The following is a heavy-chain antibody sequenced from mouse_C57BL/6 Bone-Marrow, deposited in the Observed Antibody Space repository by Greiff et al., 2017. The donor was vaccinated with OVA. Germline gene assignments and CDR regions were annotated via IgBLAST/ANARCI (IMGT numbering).Heavy chain of an antibody. CDR2: ISYDGSN. CDR3: AREDSNSAY. Sequence: EVQLQESGPGLVKPSQSLSLTCSVTGYSITSGYYWNWIRQFPGNKLEWMGYISYDGSNNYNPSLKNRISITRDTSKNQFFLKLNSVTTEDTATYYCAREDSNSAYWGQGTLVTVSA. CDR1: GYSITSGYY. D-gene: IGHD2-5*01. V-gene: IGHV3-6*01. J-gene: IGHJ3*01.